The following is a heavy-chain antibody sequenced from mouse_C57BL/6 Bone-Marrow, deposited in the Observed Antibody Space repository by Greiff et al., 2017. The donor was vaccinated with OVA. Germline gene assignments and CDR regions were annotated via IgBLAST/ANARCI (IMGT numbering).Heavy chain of an antibody. CDR3: AGGSNDGYYYYAMDY. CDR2: IYPGDGDT. J-gene: IGHJ4*01. Sequence: QVQLQQSWAELVKPGASVKISCKASGYAFSSYWMNWVKQRPGKGLEWIGQIYPGDGDTNYNGKFKGKATLTADKSSSTAYMQLSSLTSEDSAVYFCAGGSNDGYYYYAMDYWGQGTSVTVSS. D-gene: IGHD2-3*01. V-gene: IGHV1-80*01. CDR1: GYAFSSYW.